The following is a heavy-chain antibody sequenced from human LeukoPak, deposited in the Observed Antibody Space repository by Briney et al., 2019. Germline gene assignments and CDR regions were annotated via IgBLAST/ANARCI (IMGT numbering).Heavy chain of an antibody. Sequence: SETLSLTCSISGGSISSFYWSWIRQPPGKGLEWIGYIYSSGYSNYNPSLKSRVTISVDTSKNQFSLKLSSVTAADTAVYYCARHRGPHVGRMEWGQGTQVTVSS. J-gene: IGHJ4*02. V-gene: IGHV4-59*08. CDR2: IYSSGYS. CDR1: GGSISSFY. D-gene: IGHD3-3*01. CDR3: ARHRGPHVGRME.